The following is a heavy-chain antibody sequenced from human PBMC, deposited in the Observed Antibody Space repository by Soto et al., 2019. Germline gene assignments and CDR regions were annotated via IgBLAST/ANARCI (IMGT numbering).Heavy chain of an antibody. J-gene: IGHJ4*02. CDR2: IIPILGIA. D-gene: IGHD5-12*01. V-gene: IGHV1-69*02. Sequence: SVKVSCKASGGTFSSHTISWVRQAPGQGLEWMGRIIPILGIANYAQKFQGRVTITADKSTSTAYMELSSLRSEDTAVYYCARSYSGYDSFDYWGQGTLVTVSS. CDR3: ARSYSGYDSFDY. CDR1: GGTFSSHT.